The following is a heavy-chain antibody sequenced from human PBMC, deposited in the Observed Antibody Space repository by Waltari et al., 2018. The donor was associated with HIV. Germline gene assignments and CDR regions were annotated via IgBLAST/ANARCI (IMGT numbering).Heavy chain of an antibody. CDR3: ARGGYKQLVFKAYYYYGMDV. CDR1: GGTFSSYA. J-gene: IGHJ6*02. V-gene: IGHV1-69*12. Sequence: QVQLVQSGAEVKKPGSSVKVSCKASGGTFSSYAISWVRQATGQGLEWMGGIIPIFGTANYAQKFQGRVTITADESTSTAYMELSSLRSEDTAVYYCARGGYKQLVFKAYYYYGMDVWGQGTTVTVSS. D-gene: IGHD6-6*01. CDR2: IIPIFGTA.